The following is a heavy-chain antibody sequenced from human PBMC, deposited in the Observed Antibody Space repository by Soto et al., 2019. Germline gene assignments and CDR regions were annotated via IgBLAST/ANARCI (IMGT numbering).Heavy chain of an antibody. Sequence: QVQLQESGPELVKPSQTLSLTCSVSGGSITTNGHYWTWIRQHPGQGLEWIAYIYYTGNSYLNPSLKSRLSISVDTSNNQFSLELRSVPAADTAVYYCAREQWGFDSWGQGTLVTVSS. CDR2: IYYTGNS. D-gene: IGHD6-19*01. CDR3: AREQWGFDS. CDR1: GGSITTNGHY. J-gene: IGHJ4*02. V-gene: IGHV4-31*03.